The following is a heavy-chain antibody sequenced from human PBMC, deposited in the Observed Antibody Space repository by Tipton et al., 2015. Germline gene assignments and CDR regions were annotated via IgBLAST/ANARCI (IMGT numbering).Heavy chain of an antibody. Sequence: SLRLSCAASGFTFKNYAMSWVRQAPGKGLEWVSYITTSGNHIYYADSVKGRFTISRDNAKNSLYLQMNSLRAEDTAVYYCARVLPFYYGSGSYYNNGGHGTLVTGSS. D-gene: IGHD3-10*01. CDR3: ARVLPFYYGSGSYYNN. CDR1: GFTFKNYA. V-gene: IGHV3-11*01. J-gene: IGHJ4*01. CDR2: ITTSGNHI.